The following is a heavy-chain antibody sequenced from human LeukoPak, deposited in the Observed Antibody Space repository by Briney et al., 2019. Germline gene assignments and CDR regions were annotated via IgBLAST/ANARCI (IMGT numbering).Heavy chain of an antibody. V-gene: IGHV3-64*01. Sequence: HPGGSLRLSCAASGFTFSSYAMHWVRQAPGKGLEYVSAISSNGGSTYYANSVKGRFTISRDNSKNTLYLQMGSLRAEDMAVYYCARRVVVAEVNWFDPWGQGTLVTVSS. J-gene: IGHJ5*02. CDR2: ISSNGGST. CDR1: GFTFSSYA. CDR3: ARRVVVAEVNWFDP. D-gene: IGHD2-15*01.